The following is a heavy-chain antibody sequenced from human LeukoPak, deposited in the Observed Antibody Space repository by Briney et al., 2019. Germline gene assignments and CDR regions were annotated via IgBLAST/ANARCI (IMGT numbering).Heavy chain of an antibody. Sequence: SETLSLTCAVYGGSFSGYYWSWIRQPPGKGLEWIGEINHSGSTNYNPSLKSRVTISVDTSKNQFSLRLRSVTAADTAMYYCARGTLYSGWSYYFDDWGQGNQVTVSS. CDR3: ARGTLYSGWSYYFDD. J-gene: IGHJ4*02. D-gene: IGHD6-19*01. V-gene: IGHV4-34*01. CDR1: GGSFSGYY. CDR2: INHSGST.